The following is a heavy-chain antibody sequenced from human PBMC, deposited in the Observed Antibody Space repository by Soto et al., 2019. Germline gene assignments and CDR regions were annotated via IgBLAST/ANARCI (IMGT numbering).Heavy chain of an antibody. J-gene: IGHJ6*02. CDR1: WDSVSSNSAA. Sequence: SQTLSLTCAISWDSVSSNSAAWNWIRQSPSRGLEWLGRTYYRSKWYNDYAVSVKSRITINPDTSKNQFSLQLNSVTPEDTAVYYCARDPYDFWSGYSRGYYGMDVWGQGTTVTVSS. CDR2: TYYRSKWYN. D-gene: IGHD3-3*01. V-gene: IGHV6-1*01. CDR3: ARDPYDFWSGYSRGYYGMDV.